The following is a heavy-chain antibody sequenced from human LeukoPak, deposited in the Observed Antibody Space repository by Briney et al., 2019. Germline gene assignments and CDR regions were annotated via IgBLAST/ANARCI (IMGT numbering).Heavy chain of an antibody. CDR3: ARDEGATDY. V-gene: IGHV3-11*04. D-gene: IGHD1-26*01. Sequence: AGTLRLSCAAYRFTFSDYYMRWHGQAPGQGLEGVSYISSNGSTIYYADSVKGRSTISRDNAKNSLYLQMNCLRAEDTAGYCCARDEGATDYWGQGTLVTVSS. CDR1: RFTFSDYY. J-gene: IGHJ4*02. CDR2: ISSNGSTI.